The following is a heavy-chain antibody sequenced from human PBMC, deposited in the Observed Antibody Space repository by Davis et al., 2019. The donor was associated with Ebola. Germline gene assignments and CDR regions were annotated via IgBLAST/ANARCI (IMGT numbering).Heavy chain of an antibody. CDR3: ARTYCSLPRCAKSGFYYGLDV. CDR2: IYPDDSDA. J-gene: IGHJ6*02. V-gene: IGHV5-51*01. Sequence: PGGSLRLSCQGSGYSFTSYWIGWVRQMPGKGLEWMGIIYPDDSDANYSPSFQGQVTISADKSINTAYLHWNSLKASDTAMYYCARTYCSLPRCAKSGFYYGLDVWGQGTSVTVSS. D-gene: IGHD2-15*01. CDR1: GYSFTSYW.